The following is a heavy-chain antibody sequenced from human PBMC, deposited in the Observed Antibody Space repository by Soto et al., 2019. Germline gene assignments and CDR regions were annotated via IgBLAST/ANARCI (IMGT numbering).Heavy chain of an antibody. V-gene: IGHV3-23*01. CDR1: GFTFSTYA. CDR2: IGDSEGETT. CDR3: AKGYCGGGRCYDLDNWFDS. D-gene: IGHD2-15*01. Sequence: EVQLLESGGGLVQPGGSLRLSCAASGFTFSTYAMTWVRQAPGKGPEWVSRIGDSEGETTHYADSVKGRFTISRDNAKNTLYLQMNSLGVEATAIYYCAKGYCGGGRCYDLDNWFDSWGQGTRVTVSS. J-gene: IGHJ5*01.